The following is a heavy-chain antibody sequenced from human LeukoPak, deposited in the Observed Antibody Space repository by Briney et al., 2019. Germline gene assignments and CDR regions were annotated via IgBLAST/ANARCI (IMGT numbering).Heavy chain of an antibody. CDR2: IKPDGSDR. CDR3: SGRSGFSSIY. CDR1: GFSFSTHW. V-gene: IGHV3-7*01. Sequence: PGGSLRLSCAASGFSFSTHWMNWVRQAPGGRLEWLANIKPDGSDRYYVDSVRGRFTISRDNAKNLVYLQIDSLRTEDTGVYYCSGRSGFSSIYWGQGTLVKVSS. J-gene: IGHJ4*02. D-gene: IGHD6-19*01.